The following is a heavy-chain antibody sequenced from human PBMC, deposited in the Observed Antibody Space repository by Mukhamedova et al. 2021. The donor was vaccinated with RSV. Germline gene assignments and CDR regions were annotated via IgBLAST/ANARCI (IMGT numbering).Heavy chain of an antibody. CDR3: ARIVTGNYYDSSGPDS. Sequence: QAPGKGLEWVAKINSDGTDKYYVDSVKGRFTISRDNAKNSLYLQMSSLRAEDTAVYYCARIVTGNYYDSSGPDSWGQGTLVNVSS. V-gene: IGHV3-7*01. CDR2: INSDGTDK. J-gene: IGHJ5*02. D-gene: IGHD3-22*01.